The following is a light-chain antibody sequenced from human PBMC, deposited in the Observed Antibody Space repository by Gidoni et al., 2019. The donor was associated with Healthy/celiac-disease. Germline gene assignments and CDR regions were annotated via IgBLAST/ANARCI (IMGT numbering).Light chain of an antibody. CDR3: QQRSNWPRT. V-gene: IGKV3-11*01. Sequence: IVLTQSPATLSLSPGERATLSCRASQSVSSYLAWYQQKPGPAPRLLIYDASNRATGIPARFSGSGSGTDFTLTISSLEPEDFAVYYCQQRSNWPRTFGQGTKVEIK. CDR1: QSVSSY. CDR2: DAS. J-gene: IGKJ1*01.